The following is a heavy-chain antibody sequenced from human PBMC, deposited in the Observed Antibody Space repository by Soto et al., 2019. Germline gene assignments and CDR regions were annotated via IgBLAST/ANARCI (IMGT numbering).Heavy chain of an antibody. CDR1: GFTFDDYA. D-gene: IGHD6-19*01. Sequence: EVQLVESGGGLVQPGRSLRLSCAASGFTFDDYAMHWVRQAPGKGLEWVSGISWNSGSIGYADSVKGRFTISRDNAKNSLYLQMNSLRAEDTALYYCAKDMAWPGLYSSSSQKGIQQYSSGWFSFDYWGQGTLVTVSS. CDR2: ISWNSGSI. V-gene: IGHV3-9*01. J-gene: IGHJ4*02. CDR3: AKDMAWPGLYSSSSQKGIQQYSSGWFSFDY.